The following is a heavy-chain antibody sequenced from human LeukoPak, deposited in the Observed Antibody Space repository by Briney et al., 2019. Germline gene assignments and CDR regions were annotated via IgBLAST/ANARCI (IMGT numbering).Heavy chain of an antibody. Sequence: GGSLRLSCAASGFTFSSYAMHWVRQAPGKGLEWVAVISYDGSNKYYADSVKGRFTISRDNSKNTLYLQMNSLRAEDTAVYYRASLTPYNWNDKTAFDIWGQGTMVTVSS. J-gene: IGHJ3*02. CDR1: GFTFSSYA. CDR3: ASLTPYNWNDKTAFDI. D-gene: IGHD1-1*01. CDR2: ISYDGSNK. V-gene: IGHV3-30*04.